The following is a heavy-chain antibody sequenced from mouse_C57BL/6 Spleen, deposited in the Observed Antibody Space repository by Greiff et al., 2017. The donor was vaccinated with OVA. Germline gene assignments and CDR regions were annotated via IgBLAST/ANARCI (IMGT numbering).Heavy chain of an antibody. Sequence: VQLQPSGAELVKPGASVKLSCTASGFNIKDYYMPWVKQRTEQGLEWIGRIDPEDGAPKYAPKFQGKATITADTSSNTAYLQLSSLTSEDTAVYYCARRDYGSSYGYFEVWGTGTTVTVSS. CDR3: ARRDYGSSYGYFEV. CDR2: IDPEDGAP. D-gene: IGHD1-1*01. J-gene: IGHJ1*03. V-gene: IGHV14-2*01. CDR1: GFNIKDYY.